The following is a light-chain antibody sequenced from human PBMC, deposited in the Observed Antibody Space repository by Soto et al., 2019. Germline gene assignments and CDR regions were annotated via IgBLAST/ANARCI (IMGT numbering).Light chain of an antibody. V-gene: IGKV3-20*01. CDR3: QQYGSSPLT. CDR1: QSVSSNY. Sequence: EIVLTQSPGTLSLSPGERATLSCRARQSVSSNYVAWYQQKPGQTPKVLIYRASSRATGIPDRFSGSGSGTDFTLTISRLEPEDFAMYYCQQYGSSPLTLGGGTKVDIK. J-gene: IGKJ4*01. CDR2: RAS.